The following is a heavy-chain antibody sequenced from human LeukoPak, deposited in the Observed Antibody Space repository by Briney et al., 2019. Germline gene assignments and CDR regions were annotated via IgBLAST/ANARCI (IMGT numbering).Heavy chain of an antibody. V-gene: IGHV3-23*01. J-gene: IGHJ4*02. Sequence: GGSLRLSCAASGFTFSSYAMSWVRQALGKGLEWVSAISGSGGSTYYADSVKGRFTISRDNSKNTLYLQMNSLRAEDTAVYYCAKAHDSSGYWFYWGQGTLVTVSS. D-gene: IGHD3-22*01. CDR2: ISGSGGST. CDR3: AKAHDSSGYWFY. CDR1: GFTFSSYA.